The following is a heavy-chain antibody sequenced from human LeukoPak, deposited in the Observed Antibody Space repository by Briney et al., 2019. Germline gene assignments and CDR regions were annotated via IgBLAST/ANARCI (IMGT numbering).Heavy chain of an antibody. CDR2: FRIKAHGGTT. Sequence: GGSLRLSCTASGFNFGDYAVSWVRQAPGKGLEWVGFFRIKAHGGTTEYAASVKGRFTISRDDSKSIAYLQMNSLKTEDTAVYYCTRGTPSYGEYVHIFDYWGQGTLVTVSS. J-gene: IGHJ4*02. CDR1: GFNFGDYA. CDR3: TRGTPSYGEYVHIFDY. D-gene: IGHD4-17*01. V-gene: IGHV3-49*04.